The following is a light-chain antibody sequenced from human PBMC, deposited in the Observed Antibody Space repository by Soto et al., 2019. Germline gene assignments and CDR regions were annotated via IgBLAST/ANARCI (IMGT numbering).Light chain of an antibody. CDR3: MQALQTPRT. CDR1: QSLLYSNGYNY. Sequence: DIVMTQSPLSLPVTPGEPASISCRSSQSLLYSNGYNYLDWYLQKPGQSPQLLIYLTFNRSSGGPDRFSGSGSGKDFTLKISRVEAEDVGVYYCMQALQTPRTFGQGTKLEIK. J-gene: IGKJ2*02. CDR2: LTF. V-gene: IGKV2-28*01.